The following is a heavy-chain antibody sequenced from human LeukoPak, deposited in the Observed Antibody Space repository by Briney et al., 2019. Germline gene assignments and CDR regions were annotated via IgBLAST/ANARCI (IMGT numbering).Heavy chain of an antibody. CDR1: GFTFSSYA. Sequence: GRSLRLSCAASGFTFSSYAMHWVRQALGKGLEWVAVISYDGSNKYYADSVKGRFTISRDNSKNTLYLQMNSLRAEDTAVYYCARDSSPYYYGSGSHDYWGQGTLVTVSS. D-gene: IGHD3-10*01. V-gene: IGHV3-30*04. CDR3: ARDSSPYYYGSGSHDY. J-gene: IGHJ4*02. CDR2: ISYDGSNK.